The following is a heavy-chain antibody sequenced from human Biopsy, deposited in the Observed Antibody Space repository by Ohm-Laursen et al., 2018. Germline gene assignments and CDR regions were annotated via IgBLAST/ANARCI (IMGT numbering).Heavy chain of an antibody. J-gene: IGHJ4*01. Sequence: RSLRLSCSASGFIFSDYGMHWVRHAPGKGLEWVSGISGSSNNIIYADSVRGRFTISRDNAKSSLYLEMNSLRSEDTAFYYCAKRRTAVRPFDSWGQGTLVTVSS. CDR2: ISGSSNNI. D-gene: IGHD6-25*01. V-gene: IGHV3-9*01. CDR1: GFIFSDYG. CDR3: AKRRTAVRPFDS.